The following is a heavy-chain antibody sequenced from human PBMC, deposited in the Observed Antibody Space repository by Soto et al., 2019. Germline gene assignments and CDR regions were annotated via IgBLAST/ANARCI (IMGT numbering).Heavy chain of an antibody. J-gene: IGHJ3*02. CDR3: ARDTGYDHDAFDI. D-gene: IGHD5-12*01. CDR2: INPTGSMT. V-gene: IGHV1-46*01. Sequence: QVQLVQSGAEVKKPGASVKVSCKASGYSFITSYYMHWVRQAPGQGLEWMGIINPTGSMTKYSQRFQGRLNMTRDTSTSTDYMELTTLTSEDTAVYFCARDTGYDHDAFDIWGPGTMVTVSS. CDR1: GYSFITSYY.